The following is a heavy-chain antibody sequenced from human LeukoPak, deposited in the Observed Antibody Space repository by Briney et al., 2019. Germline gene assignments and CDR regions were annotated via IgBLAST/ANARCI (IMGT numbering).Heavy chain of an antibody. V-gene: IGHV3-30*02. CDR2: IRYDGSNK. CDR3: AKDDSGSYDRMDC. D-gene: IGHD1-26*01. CDR1: VFTFSSYG. J-gene: IGHJ4*02. Sequence: GGSLRLSCAASVFTFSSYGMHWVRQAPGKGLEWVAFIRYDGSNKYYADSVKGRFTISRDNSKNTLYLQMNSLRAEDTAVYYCAKDDSGSYDRMDCWGQGTLVTVSS.